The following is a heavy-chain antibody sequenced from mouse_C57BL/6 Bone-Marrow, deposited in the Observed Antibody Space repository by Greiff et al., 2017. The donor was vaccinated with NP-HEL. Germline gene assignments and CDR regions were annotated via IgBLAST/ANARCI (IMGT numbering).Heavy chain of an antibody. CDR1: GYTFTSSW. J-gene: IGHJ1*03. Sequence: QVQLQQSGAELAKPGASVKLSCKASGYTFTSSWMHWVKQRPGQGLEWIGYIHPSSGYTKYNQKFKDKATLTADKSYSTAYMQLSSLTYEDSAVYYCARRDITSVVSRYFDVWGTGTTVTVSS. CDR2: IHPSSGYT. D-gene: IGHD1-1*01. CDR3: ARRDITSVVSRYFDV. V-gene: IGHV1-7*01.